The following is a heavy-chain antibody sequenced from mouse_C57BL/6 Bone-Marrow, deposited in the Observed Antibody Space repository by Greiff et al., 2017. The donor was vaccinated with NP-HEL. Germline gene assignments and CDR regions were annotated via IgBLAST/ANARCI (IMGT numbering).Heavy chain of an antibody. CDR1: GYTFTSYW. CDR2: IDPSDSYT. D-gene: IGHD2-3*01. V-gene: IGHV1-69*01. CDR3: ARERGMVTYFDY. Sequence: QVQLQQPGAELVMPGASVKLSCKASGYTFTSYWMHWVKQRPGQGLEWIGEIDPSDSYTNYNQKFKGKSTLTVDKSSSTAYMQLSSLTSEDSAVYYCARERGMVTYFDYWGQGTTLTVSS. J-gene: IGHJ2*01.